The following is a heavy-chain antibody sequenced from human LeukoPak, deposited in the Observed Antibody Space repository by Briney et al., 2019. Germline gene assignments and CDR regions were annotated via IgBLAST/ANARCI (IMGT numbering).Heavy chain of an antibody. Sequence: ASVKVSCKVSGYTLTELSMHWVRQAPGKGLEWMGGFDLEDGETIYAQKFRGRVTMTEDPSTDTAYMELSSLRSEDTAVYYCATNSGGSSGYYYYWGQGTLVTVSS. D-gene: IGHD3-22*01. CDR3: ATNSGGSSGYYYY. CDR2: FDLEDGET. J-gene: IGHJ4*02. V-gene: IGHV1-24*01. CDR1: GYTLTELS.